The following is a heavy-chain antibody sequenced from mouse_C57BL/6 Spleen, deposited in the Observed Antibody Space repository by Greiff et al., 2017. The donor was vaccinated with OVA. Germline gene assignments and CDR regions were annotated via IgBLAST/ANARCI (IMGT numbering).Heavy chain of an antibody. J-gene: IGHJ3*01. D-gene: IGHD2-5*01. CDR1: GYTFTNYW. CDR2: IYPGGGYT. CDR3: ARKGAYYSNYPFAY. Sequence: LVESGAELVRPGTSVKMSCKASGYTFTNYWIGWAKQRPGHGLEWIGDIYPGGGYTNYNEKFKGKATLTADKSSSTAYMQFSSLTSEDSAIYYCARKGAYYSNYPFAYWGQGTLVTVSA. V-gene: IGHV1-63*01.